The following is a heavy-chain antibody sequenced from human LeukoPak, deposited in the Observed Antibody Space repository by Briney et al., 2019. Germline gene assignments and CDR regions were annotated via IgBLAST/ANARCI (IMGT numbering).Heavy chain of an antibody. CDR1: GGTFSSYA. CDR2: IIPIFGTA. D-gene: IGHD6-6*01. J-gene: IGHJ4*02. V-gene: IGHV1-69*05. Sequence: SVKVSCKASGGTFSSYAISWVRQAPGQGLEWMGGIIPIFGTANYAQKFQGRVTITTDESTSTAYMELSSLRSDDTAVYYCARSPGIAARPPFDYWGQGALVTVPS. CDR3: ARSPGIAARPPFDY.